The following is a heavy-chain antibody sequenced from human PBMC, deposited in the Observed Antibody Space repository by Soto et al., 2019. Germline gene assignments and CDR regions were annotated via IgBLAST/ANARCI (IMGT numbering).Heavy chain of an antibody. V-gene: IGHV5-10-1*01. CDR3: ARLKGGSSWSQGFDP. D-gene: IGHD6-13*01. CDR2: IDPSDSYT. J-gene: IGHJ5*02. Sequence: PGESLNLSCKGSGYSFTRYLISWVRQMPGKGLEWMGRIDPSDSYTNYSPSFQGHVTISADKSISTAYLQWSSLKASDTAMYYCARLKGGSSWSQGFDPWGQGTLVTV. CDR1: GYSFTRYL.